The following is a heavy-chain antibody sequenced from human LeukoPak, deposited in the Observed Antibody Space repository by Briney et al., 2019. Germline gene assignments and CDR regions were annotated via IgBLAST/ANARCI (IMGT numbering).Heavy chain of an antibody. V-gene: IGHV4-59*01. CDR3: ARGRRAAAPGP. J-gene: IGHJ5*02. Sequence: SETLSLTCTVSGGSMNSYYWSWIRQPPGKGLEWIGYIYYSGSTNYNPSLKSRVTISVDTSKNQFSLKLSSVTAADTAVYYCARGRRAAAPGPWGQGTLVTVSS. D-gene: IGHD6-13*01. CDR1: GGSMNSYY. CDR2: IYYSGST.